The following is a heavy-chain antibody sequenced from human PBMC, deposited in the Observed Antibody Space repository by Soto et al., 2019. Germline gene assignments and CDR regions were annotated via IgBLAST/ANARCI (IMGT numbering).Heavy chain of an antibody. V-gene: IGHV1-69*02. Sequence: QVQLVQSGAEVKKPGSSVKVSCKTSGGTFSTYTLSWVRQAPGQGLEWMGRIIRVLDKADYAQRFQGRLTITADRSTSTANMELSSLSSEDTAIYYCARGATAGDSAVHYWGQGTLVSVSS. CDR1: GGTFSTYT. CDR3: ARGATAGDSAVHY. D-gene: IGHD2-21*01. J-gene: IGHJ4*02. CDR2: IIRVLDKA.